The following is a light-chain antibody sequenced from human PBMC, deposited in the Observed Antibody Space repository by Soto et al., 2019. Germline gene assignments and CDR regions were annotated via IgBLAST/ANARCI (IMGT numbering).Light chain of an antibody. CDR1: QSISSW. J-gene: IGKJ1*01. V-gene: IGKV1-5*03. Sequence: DIQMTQSPCTLSASVGDGVTITCRASQSISSWLAWYQQKPGKAPKLLIYKASSLESWVPARFSGSGSGTEFTLTISSLQPDDFATYYCQQYNSYSSFGQGTKVEIK. CDR3: QQYNSYSS. CDR2: KAS.